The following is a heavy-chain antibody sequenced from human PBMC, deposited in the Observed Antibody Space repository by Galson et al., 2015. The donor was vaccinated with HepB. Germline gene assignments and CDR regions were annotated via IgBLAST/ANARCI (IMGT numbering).Heavy chain of an antibody. CDR3: ARTCRGWFTSPFDD. J-gene: IGHJ4*02. CDR2: IISNGANT. Sequence: SLRLSCAASGFPFASHSMRWVRQAPGKGLEWVSGIISNGANTYYADSVKGRFTISRDNSKNSLDLQMNGLRVEDTAVYYCARTCRGWFTSPFDDWGLGTLVTVSS. CDR1: GFPFASHS. V-gene: IGHV3-23*01. D-gene: IGHD6-19*01.